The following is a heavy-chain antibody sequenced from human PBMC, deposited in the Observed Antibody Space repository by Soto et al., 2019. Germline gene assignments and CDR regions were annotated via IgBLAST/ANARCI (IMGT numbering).Heavy chain of an antibody. CDR1: GFTFSDYY. V-gene: IGHV3-11*06. Sequence: GGSLRLSCAASGFTFSDYYMSWIRQAPGKGLEWVSYISSSSSYTNYADSVKGRFTISRDNAKNSLYLQMNSLRAEDTAVYYCARSKRITMVRPFDPWGQGTLVTVSS. D-gene: IGHD3-10*01. CDR3: ARSKRITMVRPFDP. J-gene: IGHJ5*02. CDR2: ISSSSSYT.